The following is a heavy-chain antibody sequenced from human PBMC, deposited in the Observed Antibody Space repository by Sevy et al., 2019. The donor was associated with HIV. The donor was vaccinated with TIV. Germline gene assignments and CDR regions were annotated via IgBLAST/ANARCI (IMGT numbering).Heavy chain of an antibody. D-gene: IGHD1-26*01. CDR1: GFTFSSYA. V-gene: IGHV3-23*01. J-gene: IGHJ4*02. CDR2: ISGSGGST. Sequence: GGSLRLSCAASGFTFSSYAMSWVRQAPGKGLEWVSAISGSGGSTCYADSVKGRFTISRDNSKNTLYLQMNSLRAEDTAVYYCAKPAISGSYYAGLVYWGQGTLVTVSS. CDR3: AKPAISGSYYAGLVY.